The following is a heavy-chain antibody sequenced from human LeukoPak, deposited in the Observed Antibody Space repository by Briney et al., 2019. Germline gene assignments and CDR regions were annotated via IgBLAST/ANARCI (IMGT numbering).Heavy chain of an antibody. CDR1: GFTFSRYS. Sequence: GGSLRLSCAASGFTFSRYSINWVRQAPGKGLEWVSYISSSSSSSSTIYYADSVKGRFTISRDNAKNSLYLQMNSLRAEDTAVYYCAGDSPGDYYYYMGVWGKGTTVTVSS. CDR3: AGDSPGDYYYYMGV. V-gene: IGHV3-48*04. J-gene: IGHJ6*03. CDR2: ISSSSSSSSTI.